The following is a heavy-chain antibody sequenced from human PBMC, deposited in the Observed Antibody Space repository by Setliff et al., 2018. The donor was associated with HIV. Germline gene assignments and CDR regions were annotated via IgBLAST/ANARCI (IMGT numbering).Heavy chain of an antibody. CDR1: GGSFSGYY. D-gene: IGHD6-6*01. J-gene: IGHJ5*02. V-gene: IGHV4-34*01. CDR3: ARGGRSLAAQTWFDP. Sequence: SETLSLTCAVYGGSFSGYYWSWIRLPPGKGLEWIGEINHSGSTNYNPSLKSRVTISVDTSKNQFSPKLTSVTAADTAVYYCARGGRSLAAQTWFDPWGQGTLVTVSS. CDR2: INHSGST.